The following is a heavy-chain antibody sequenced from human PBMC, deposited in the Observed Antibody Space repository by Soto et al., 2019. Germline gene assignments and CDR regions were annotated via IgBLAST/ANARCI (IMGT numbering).Heavy chain of an antibody. CDR1: GFSFNDYA. V-gene: IGHV3-23*01. J-gene: IGHJ3*01. CDR3: AKDPNGDYVGGFDF. CDR2: MSATDGRP. Sequence: EVQLLESGGGLVQPGGSLRLSCAASGFSFNDYAMTWVRQAPGKGLEWVSSMSATDGRPYYADSVKGRFTISRDTSKNTLYLQMNSVRVEDTAVYYCAKDPNGDYVGGFDFCGQGTMVTV. D-gene: IGHD4-17*01.